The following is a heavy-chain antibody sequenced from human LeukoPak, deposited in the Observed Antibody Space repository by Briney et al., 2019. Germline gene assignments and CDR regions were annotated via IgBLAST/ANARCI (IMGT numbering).Heavy chain of an antibody. CDR2: ISSSSSYI. D-gene: IGHD4-17*01. V-gene: IGHV3-21*01. CDR1: GFTFSSYS. CDR3: ARGPGPTTYTY. Sequence: GGSLRLSCAASGFTFSSYSMNWVRQAPGKGLEWVSSISSSSSYIYYADSVKGRFTISRDNAKNSLYLQMNSLRAEDTAVYCCARGPGPTTYTYWGQGTLVTVSS. J-gene: IGHJ4*02.